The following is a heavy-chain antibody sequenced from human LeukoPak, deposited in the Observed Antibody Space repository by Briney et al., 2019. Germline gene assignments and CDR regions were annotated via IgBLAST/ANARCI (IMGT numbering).Heavy chain of an antibody. CDR3: AVGSGQYYDYVWGSYRYNWFDP. V-gene: IGHV1-69*04. J-gene: IGHJ5*02. CDR1: GGTFSSYA. D-gene: IGHD3-16*02. CDR2: IIPILGIA. Sequence: ASVTVSCKASGGTFSSYAISWVRQAPGQGLEWMGRIIPILGIANYAQKFQGRVTITADKSTSTAYMELSSLRSEDTAVYYCAVGSGQYYDYVWGSYRYNWFDPWGQGTLVTVSS.